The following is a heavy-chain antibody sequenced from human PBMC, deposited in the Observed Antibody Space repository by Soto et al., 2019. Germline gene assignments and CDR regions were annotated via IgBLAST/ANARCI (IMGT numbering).Heavy chain of an antibody. Sequence: GGSLRLSCAASGFTFSSYWMSWVRQAPGKGLEWVANIKQDGSEKYYVDSVKGRFTISRDNAKNSLYLQMNSLRAEDTAVYYCARDLSVRGYSYGIDYWGQGTLVTVSS. D-gene: IGHD5-18*01. CDR1: GFTFSSYW. J-gene: IGHJ4*02. CDR2: IKQDGSEK. CDR3: ARDLSVRGYSYGIDY. V-gene: IGHV3-7*01.